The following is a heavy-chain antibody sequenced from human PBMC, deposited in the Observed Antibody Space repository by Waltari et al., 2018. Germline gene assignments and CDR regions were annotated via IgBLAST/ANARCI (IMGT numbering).Heavy chain of an antibody. J-gene: IGHJ6*02. D-gene: IGHD4-17*01. Sequence: VQLQESGPGLVKPSETLSLTCTVSGYSISSGYYWAWIRQPPGMGLEWIGSIYHSGSTAYNPSLEGRVTILVDTSKNQFSLRLTSLTAADRAVYYCARHIKTARTTVTTLYYYYYGMDVWGQGTTVTVS. CDR3: ARHIKTARTTVTTLYYYYYGMDV. V-gene: IGHV4-38-2*02. CDR1: GYSISSGYY. CDR2: IYHSGST.